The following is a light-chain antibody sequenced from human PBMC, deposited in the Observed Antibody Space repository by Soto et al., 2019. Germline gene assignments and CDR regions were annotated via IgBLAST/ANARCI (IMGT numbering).Light chain of an antibody. V-gene: IGLV1-51*02. Sequence: QSVLTQPPSVSAAPGQKVTISCSGSSSNIGNNDVSWYQQLPGTAPKLLIYEDNKRPSRIPDRFSGSKSGASATLGITGLQTGDEADYYCGTWVSSLSVWVFGGGTKLTVL. J-gene: IGLJ3*02. CDR1: SSNIGNND. CDR2: EDN. CDR3: GTWVSSLSVWV.